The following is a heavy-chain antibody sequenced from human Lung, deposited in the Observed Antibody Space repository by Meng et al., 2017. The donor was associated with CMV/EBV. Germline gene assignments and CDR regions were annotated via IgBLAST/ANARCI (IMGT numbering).Heavy chain of an antibody. CDR3: ARVKRYCTGGSCSSTGYYGMDV. Sequence: ASXXVSXKASGYNXTGYYMHWVRQAPGQGLEWMGWINPNSGDTNYAQKFQGRVTMTGDTSITTAYMELSRLRSDDMAVYYCARVKRYCTGGSCSSTGYYGMDVWXQGTTVTV. CDR2: INPNSGDT. V-gene: IGHV1-2*02. CDR1: GYNXTGYY. D-gene: IGHD2-15*01. J-gene: IGHJ6*02.